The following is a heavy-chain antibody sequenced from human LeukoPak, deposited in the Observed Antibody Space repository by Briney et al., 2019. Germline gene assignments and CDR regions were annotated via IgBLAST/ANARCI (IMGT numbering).Heavy chain of an antibody. CDR1: GYTFIIYG. CDR3: ARGLGVVTAQSEQPKPRYFDL. D-gene: IGHD2-21*02. Sequence: ASVKVSFTASGYTFIIYGISWVRQAPGQGLEWMGWISVYNGNTNYAQNLQGRVTMTTDTSTSTAYMELRSLRSDDPAVYYCARGLGVVTAQSEQPKPRYFDLWGRGTQVTVSS. CDR2: ISVYNGNT. J-gene: IGHJ2*01. V-gene: IGHV1-18*01.